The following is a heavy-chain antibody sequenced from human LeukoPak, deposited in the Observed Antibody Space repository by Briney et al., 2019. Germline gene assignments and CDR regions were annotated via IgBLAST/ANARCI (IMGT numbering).Heavy chain of an antibody. J-gene: IGHJ4*01. CDR2: INTNGDSA. D-gene: IGHD5-24*01. Sequence: GGSLRLSCAVFGFKFSSYWMNWVRQVPGKGLMWVAHINTNGDSANYADSVKGRFTISRDNAKSTLSLQMNSLRAEDTAIYYCVRDNAYTFDYWGQGTLVTVSS. CDR1: GFKFSSYW. V-gene: IGHV3-74*01. CDR3: VRDNAYTFDY.